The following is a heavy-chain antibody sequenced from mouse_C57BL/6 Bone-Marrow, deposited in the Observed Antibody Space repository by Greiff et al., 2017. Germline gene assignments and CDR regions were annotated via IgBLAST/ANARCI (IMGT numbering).Heavy chain of an antibody. D-gene: IGHD2-1*01. CDR1: GFTFSSYG. CDR2: ISSGGSYT. Sequence: EVHLVESGGDLVKPGGSLKLSCAASGFTFSSYGMSWVRQTPDKRLEWVATISSGGSYTYYPDSVKGRFTISRDNAKNTLYLQMSSLKSEDPAMYYCARLGNSAWFAYWGQGTLVTVSA. J-gene: IGHJ3*01. CDR3: ARLGNSAWFAY. V-gene: IGHV5-6*01.